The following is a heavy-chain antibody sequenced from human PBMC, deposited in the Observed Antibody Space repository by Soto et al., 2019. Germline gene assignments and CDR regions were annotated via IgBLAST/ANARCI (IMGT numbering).Heavy chain of an antibody. Sequence: ASVKVSCKTSEYTFTDNYIYWLRQAPGQGLEWMGWLNPNTGATDFAQRSQGRVTLTSDTSISTAYMELSRLTSDDTAVFYCARQSCSSTSCFYDYWGPGTLVTVSS. CDR3: ARQSCSSTSCFYDY. CDR1: EYTFTDNY. J-gene: IGHJ4*02. CDR2: LNPNTGAT. V-gene: IGHV1-2*02. D-gene: IGHD2-2*01.